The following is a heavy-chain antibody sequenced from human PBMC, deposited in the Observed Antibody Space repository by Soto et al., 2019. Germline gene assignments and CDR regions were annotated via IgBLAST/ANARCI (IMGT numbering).Heavy chain of an antibody. CDR3: ARGDNDFWSGPSRCYGMDV. V-gene: IGHV1-8*01. J-gene: IGHJ6*02. CDR1: GYTFTSYD. D-gene: IGHD3-3*01. Sequence: GASVKVSCKASGYTFTSYDINWVRQATGQGLEWMGWMNPNSGNTGYAQKFQGRVTMTRNTSISTAYMELSSLRSEDTAVYYCARGDNDFWSGPSRCYGMDVWGQGTTVTVS. CDR2: MNPNSGNT.